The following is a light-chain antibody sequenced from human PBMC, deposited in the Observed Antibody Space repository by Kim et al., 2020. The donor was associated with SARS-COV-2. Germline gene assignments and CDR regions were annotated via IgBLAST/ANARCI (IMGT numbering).Light chain of an antibody. V-gene: IGLV2-14*04. J-gene: IGLJ3*02. CDR1: SSDIGNYNF. CDR3: SSHIGSSTWV. CDR2: GVS. Sequence: GQSISISCTGTSSDIGNYNFVSCSQQHPGKAPKLLIYGVSKRPSGVSDRFSGSKSGNTASLTISGLQAEDEADYYCSSHIGSSTWVFGGGTQLTVL.